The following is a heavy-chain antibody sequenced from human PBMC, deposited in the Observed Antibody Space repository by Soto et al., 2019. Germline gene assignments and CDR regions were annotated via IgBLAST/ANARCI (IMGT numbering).Heavy chain of an antibody. CDR1: GYTFTCYC. CDR2: INPNSGGT. D-gene: IGHD4-4*01. Sequence: SVKVSCAASGYTFTCYCMHWVRQAPGQGLEWMGWINPNSGGTNYAQKFQGRVTMTRDTSISTAYMELSRLRSDDTAVYYCARDGSNYEPTDYWGQGPLVTSPQ. CDR3: ARDGSNYEPTDY. V-gene: IGHV1-2*02. J-gene: IGHJ4*02.